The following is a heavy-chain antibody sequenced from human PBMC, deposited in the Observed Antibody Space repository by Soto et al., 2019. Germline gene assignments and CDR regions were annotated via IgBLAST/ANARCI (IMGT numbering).Heavy chain of an antibody. D-gene: IGHD6-19*01. CDR1: GGPIAPFY. J-gene: IGHJ4*02. CDR2: VYYNGST. V-gene: IGHV4-59*12. Sequence: PSETLSLTCTVSGGPIAPFYLTWIRQSPGKGLESIGYVYYNGSTNYNPALKGRVTISLDTSKSQFSLRLSSVTAADTAVYYCARTRGRGQWRDFYFDFWGQGSLVTVSS. CDR3: ARTRGRGQWRDFYFDF.